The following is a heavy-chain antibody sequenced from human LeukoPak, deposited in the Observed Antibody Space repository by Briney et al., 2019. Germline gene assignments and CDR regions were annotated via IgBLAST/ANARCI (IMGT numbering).Heavy chain of an antibody. V-gene: IGHV4-39*01. CDR1: GGSISSRNYY. Sequence: SETLSLTCSVPGGSISSRNYYWGWIRQPPGKKLEWPARIYYSGGTYYNPSLKSRVTISVDTSKNPFSQKLNSVTAADTAVYYCATRSYYDTSGVYGMDVWGQGTTVTVSS. CDR2: IYYSGGT. CDR3: ATRSYYDTSGVYGMDV. J-gene: IGHJ6*02. D-gene: IGHD3-22*01.